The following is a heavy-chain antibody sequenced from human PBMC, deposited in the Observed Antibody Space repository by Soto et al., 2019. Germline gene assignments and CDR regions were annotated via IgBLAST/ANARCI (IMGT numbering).Heavy chain of an antibody. J-gene: IGHJ4*02. V-gene: IGHV3-30-3*01. CDR3: ARDLGVGAQAGFDS. CDR2: ISYDGSNI. CDR1: GFSFRNYA. Sequence: QVQLVESGGGVVQPGRSLRLSCAASGFSFRNYAMHWVRQTPGKGLEWVALISYDGSNIRYADSVKGRFTISRDNSKNSLSLQMNSLRSEDTAVYYCARDLGVGAQAGFDSWGQGPLVTGSS. D-gene: IGHD1-26*01.